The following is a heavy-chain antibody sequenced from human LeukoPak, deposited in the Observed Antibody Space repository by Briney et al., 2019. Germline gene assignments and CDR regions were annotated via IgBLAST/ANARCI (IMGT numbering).Heavy chain of an antibody. CDR1: GFTFSDYY. V-gene: IGHV3-11*06. CDR3: ARDQRLGELSFYYYYGMDV. D-gene: IGHD3-16*02. Sequence: GGPLRLSCAASGFTFSDYYMSWIRQAPGKGLEWVSYISSSSSYTNYADSVKGRFTISRDNAKNSLYLQMNSLRAEDTAVYYCARDQRLGELSFYYYYGMDVWGKGTTVTVSS. J-gene: IGHJ6*04. CDR2: ISSSSSYT.